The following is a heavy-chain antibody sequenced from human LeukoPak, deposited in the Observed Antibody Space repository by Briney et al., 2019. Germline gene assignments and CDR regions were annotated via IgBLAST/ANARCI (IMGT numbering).Heavy chain of an antibody. D-gene: IGHD3-22*01. J-gene: IGHJ3*02. Sequence: ASVKVSCKASGGTFSSYAISWVRQAPGQGLEWMAGIIPIFGTANYAQKFQGRVTITADESTSTAYMELSSLRSEDTAVYYCARAKEYYYDSSGYYNAFDIWGQGTMVTVSS. CDR2: IIPIFGTA. CDR3: ARAKEYYYDSSGYYNAFDI. V-gene: IGHV1-69*13. CDR1: GGTFSSYA.